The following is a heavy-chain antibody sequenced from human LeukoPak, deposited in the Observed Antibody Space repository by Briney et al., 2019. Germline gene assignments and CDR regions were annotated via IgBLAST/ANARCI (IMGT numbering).Heavy chain of an antibody. CDR2: LSSSGSAF. Sequence: GGSLRLSCAASGFTFSSYEMNWVRQAPGKGLEWIAYLSSSGSAFSYADSVKGRFTIARDNAKNSVYLEMNSLRADDTAVYYCARSARLMKGVVEVTALDSWGQGTLVTVSS. J-gene: IGHJ4*02. V-gene: IGHV3-48*03. CDR1: GFTFSSYE. D-gene: IGHD3-3*01. CDR3: ARSARLMKGVVEVTALDS.